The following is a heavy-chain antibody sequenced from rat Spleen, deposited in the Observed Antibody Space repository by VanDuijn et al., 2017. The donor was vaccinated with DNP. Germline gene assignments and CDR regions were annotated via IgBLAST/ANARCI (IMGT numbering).Heavy chain of an antibody. V-gene: IGHV3-1*01. D-gene: IGHD1-6*01. CDR2: IRYTGST. CDR3: ARWGYTTNYYSKWYFDL. Sequence: EVQLQESGPGLVKPSQSLSLTCSVTGYSITSYYWGWIRKFPGNKMEWIGHIRYTGSTSYNPSLKSRIYITRDTSKNQFFLQLSSVTTEDMATYYCARWGYTTNYYSKWYFDLWGPGTMVTVSS. CDR1: GYSITSYY. J-gene: IGHJ1*01.